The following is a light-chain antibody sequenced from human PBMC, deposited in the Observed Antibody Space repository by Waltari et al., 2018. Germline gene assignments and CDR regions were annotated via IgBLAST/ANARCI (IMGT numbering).Light chain of an antibody. V-gene: IGLV3-1*01. CDR1: KLGEKY. Sequence: SYELTQPPSVSVSPGQTASITCSGEKLGEKYAYWYHQKPGQSPLLVIYRDNMRPSGSPARFSGSNSGNTASLTISGTQAIDEADYYCQAWDSSTAVFGTGTKVTVL. CDR3: QAWDSSTAV. J-gene: IGLJ1*01. CDR2: RDN.